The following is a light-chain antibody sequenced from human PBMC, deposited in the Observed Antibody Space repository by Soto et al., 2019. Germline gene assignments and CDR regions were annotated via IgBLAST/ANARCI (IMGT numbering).Light chain of an antibody. CDR2: SDN. V-gene: IGLV1-44*01. CDR1: TSNIGSNT. J-gene: IGLJ1*01. Sequence: QSVLTQPPSASGPPGDRVTISCSGSTSNIGSNTVNWYQQLPGTAPKLLIYSDNQRPSGVPDRFSGSKSGTSASLAISGLQSEDEADYYCAAWDESLNGEVFGTGTKVTVL. CDR3: AAWDESLNGEV.